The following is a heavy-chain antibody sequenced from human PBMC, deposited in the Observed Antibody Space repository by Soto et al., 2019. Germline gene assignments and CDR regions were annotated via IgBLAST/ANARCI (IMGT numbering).Heavy chain of an antibody. CDR2: ISSSGTYI. V-gene: IGHV3-21*01. CDR1: GFIFNSYT. Sequence: EVQLVESGGGLVKPGGSLRLSCAASGFIFNSYTINWVRQPPGKGLEWVSSISSSGTYIYSADSVRGRFTISRDNAKNSSYLLMNSLRAEDTAVYYCARDGPDYGDYVVFDIWGQGTLVTVSS. J-gene: IGHJ3*02. CDR3: ARDGPDYGDYVVFDI. D-gene: IGHD4-17*01.